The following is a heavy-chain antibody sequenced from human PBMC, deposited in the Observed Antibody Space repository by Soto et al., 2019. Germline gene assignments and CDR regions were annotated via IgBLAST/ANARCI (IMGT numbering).Heavy chain of an antibody. CDR2: IYYSGST. CDR3: ARDSGSTPIVAGDLDY. J-gene: IGHJ4*02. Sequence: SETLSLTCTVSGDSISNYYLSWIRQPPGKGLEWIGYIYYSGSTNYNPSLKSRVTISVDTSKNQFSLKLSSVTAADTAVYYCARDSGSTPIVAGDLDYWGQGTLVTVSS. D-gene: IGHD5-12*01. V-gene: IGHV4-59*01. CDR1: GDSISNYY.